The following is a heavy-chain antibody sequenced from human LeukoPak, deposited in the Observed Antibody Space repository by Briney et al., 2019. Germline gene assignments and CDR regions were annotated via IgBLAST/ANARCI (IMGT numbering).Heavy chain of an antibody. V-gene: IGHV3-23*01. D-gene: IGHD3-22*01. CDR1: GFTFSSYG. Sequence: GGTLRLSCAASGFTFSSYGMSWVRQAPGKGLEWVSAISGSGGSTYYADSVKGRFTISRDNSKNTLYLQMNSLRAEDTAVYYCAKSYYYDSSGYSHYYYMDVWGKGTTVTISS. CDR2: ISGSGGST. J-gene: IGHJ6*03. CDR3: AKSYYYDSSGYSHYYYMDV.